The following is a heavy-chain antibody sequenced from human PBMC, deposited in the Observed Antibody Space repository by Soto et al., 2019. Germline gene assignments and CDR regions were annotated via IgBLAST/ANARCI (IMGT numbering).Heavy chain of an antibody. CDR1: GFTFSNYA. Sequence: QVQLVESGGGVVQPGRSLRLSCAASGFTFSNYAMHWVHQAPGKGLEWVAVISYDGRNKYYADSVKGRFTISRDNSKNTLYLQVNSLRADDTAVYYCARNGSGNYYHFDYWGQGTLVTVSS. CDR2: ISYDGRNK. J-gene: IGHJ4*02. V-gene: IGHV3-30*04. CDR3: ARNGSGNYYHFDY. D-gene: IGHD3-10*01.